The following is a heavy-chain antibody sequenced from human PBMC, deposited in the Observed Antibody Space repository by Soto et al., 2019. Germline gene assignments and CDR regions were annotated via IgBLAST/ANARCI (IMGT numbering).Heavy chain of an antibody. CDR2: ISSNGGTT. CDR1: GFTFSSYD. CDR3: VRRVSGNYDY. D-gene: IGHD1-7*01. Sequence: EVQLAESGGGMVQPGGSLRLSCVASGFTFSSYDMHWVRQAPGKGLEYVSSISSNGGTTYYGNSVKGRFTISRDNSMNTLYLQMGSLRAEDIAVYYCVRRVSGNYDYWGQGTLVTVSS. V-gene: IGHV3-64*01. J-gene: IGHJ4*02.